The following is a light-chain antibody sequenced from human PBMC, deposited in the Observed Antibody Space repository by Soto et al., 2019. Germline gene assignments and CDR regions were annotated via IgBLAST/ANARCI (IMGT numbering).Light chain of an antibody. J-gene: IGLJ1*01. Sequence: QSVLTQPPSASGTPGQRVTISCSGSSSNIGSNTVNWYQQLPGTAPKLLIYRNNQRPSGVPDRFSGSKSGTSASLAISGLQSEDEADYYCASWDDSLHGYVFGTGPKVTVL. V-gene: IGLV1-44*01. CDR1: SSNIGSNT. CDR2: RNN. CDR3: ASWDDSLHGYV.